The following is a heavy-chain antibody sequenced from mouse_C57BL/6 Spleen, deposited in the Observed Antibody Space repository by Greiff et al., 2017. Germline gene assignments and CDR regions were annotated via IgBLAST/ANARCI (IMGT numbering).Heavy chain of an antibody. J-gene: IGHJ1*03. CDR1: GYTFTDYY. D-gene: IGHD1-1*01. V-gene: IGHV1-19*01. CDR2: INPYNGGT. Sequence: VQLQQSGPVLVKPGASVKMSCKASGYTFTDYYMNWVKQNHGKSLEWIGVINPYNGGTSYNQKFKGEATLTVDKSSSTAYMELNSLTSEDSAVYYCAREGLRSWYFDVWGTGTTVTVSS. CDR3: AREGLRSWYFDV.